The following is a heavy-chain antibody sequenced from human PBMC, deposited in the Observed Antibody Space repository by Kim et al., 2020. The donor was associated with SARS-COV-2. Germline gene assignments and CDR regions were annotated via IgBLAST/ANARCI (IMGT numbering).Heavy chain of an antibody. CDR1: GGSISSSNW. J-gene: IGHJ5*02. V-gene: IGHV4-4*02. Sequence: SETLSLTCAVSGGSISSSNWWSWVRQPPGKGLEWIGEIYHSGSTNYNPSLKSRVTISVDKSKNQFSLKLSSVTAADTAVYYCARGGGEGYVWGSYRYNWFDPWGQGTLVTVSS. D-gene: IGHD3-16*02. CDR3: ARGGGEGYVWGSYRYNWFDP. CDR2: IYHSGST.